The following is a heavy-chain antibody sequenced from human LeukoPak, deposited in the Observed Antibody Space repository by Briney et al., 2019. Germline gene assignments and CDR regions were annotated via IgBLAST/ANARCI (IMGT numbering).Heavy chain of an antibody. CDR1: GFTFSSYA. CDR2: ISYDGSNK. V-gene: IGHV3-30-3*01. Sequence: PGGSLRLSCAASGFTFSSYAMHWVRQAPGKGLGWVAVISYDGSNKYYADSVKGRFTISRDNSKNTLYLQMNSLRAEDTAVYYCAREVHDYGDLVDYWGQGTLVTVSS. J-gene: IGHJ4*02. D-gene: IGHD4-17*01. CDR3: AREVHDYGDLVDY.